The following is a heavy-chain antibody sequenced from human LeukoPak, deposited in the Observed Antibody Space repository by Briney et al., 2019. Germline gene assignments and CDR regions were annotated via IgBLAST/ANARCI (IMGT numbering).Heavy chain of an antibody. CDR3: ARAAYYGPHWAY. J-gene: IGHJ4*02. CDR2: INHSGSI. D-gene: IGHD4-17*01. Sequence: SETLSLTCAVYGGSFSGYYWSWIRQPPGKGLEWIGEINHSGSINYNPSLKSRVTISVDTSKNQFSLKLSSVTAADTAVYYCARAAYYGPHWAYWGQGTLVTVSS. V-gene: IGHV4-34*01. CDR1: GGSFSGYY.